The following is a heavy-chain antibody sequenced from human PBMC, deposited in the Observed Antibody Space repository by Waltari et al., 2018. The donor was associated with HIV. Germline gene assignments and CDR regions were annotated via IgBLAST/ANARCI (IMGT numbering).Heavy chain of an antibody. CDR1: GFTFGDYA. V-gene: IGHV3-49*03. CDR2: IRSKAYGGTT. CDR3: TKGRMTTDY. J-gene: IGHJ4*02. D-gene: IGHD4-17*01. Sequence: EVQLVESGGGLVQPGRSLRLPCTASGFTFGDYAMSWFRQAPGKGLEWLGCIRSKAYGGTTEYAASVKGRFTISRDDSRSIAYLQMNSLQTEDTAVYYCTKGRMTTDYWGQGTLVTVSS.